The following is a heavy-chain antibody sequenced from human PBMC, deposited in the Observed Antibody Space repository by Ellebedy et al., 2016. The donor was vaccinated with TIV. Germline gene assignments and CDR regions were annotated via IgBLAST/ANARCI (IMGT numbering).Heavy chain of an antibody. CDR3: ARENWYNDY. Sequence: PGGSLRLPCAASGFTFSSYAMSWVRQAPGKGLEWVSAISGGGISTYYADSVKGRFTISRDNAKNSVYLQMNSLRAEDTAVYYCARENWYNDYWGQGTLVTVSS. V-gene: IGHV3-23*01. CDR2: ISGGGIST. CDR1: GFTFSSYA. D-gene: IGHD1/OR15-1a*01. J-gene: IGHJ4*02.